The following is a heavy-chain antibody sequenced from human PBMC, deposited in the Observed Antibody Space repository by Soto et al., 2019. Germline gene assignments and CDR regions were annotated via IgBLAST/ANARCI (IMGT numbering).Heavy chain of an antibody. CDR1: GFTFSDYS. CDR3: VRARRAYSYPDY. CDR2: ISRGNTYM. V-gene: IGHV3-21*06. J-gene: IGHJ4*02. D-gene: IGHD5-18*01. Sequence: EVQLVESGGGLVKPGGSLRLSCAASGFTFSDYSMNWVRQAPGMGLEWVSSISRGNTYMYYADSVKGRFTISRDNAKNSLYLQMNGLRAEDTAVYYCVRARRAYSYPDYWGQGILVTVSS.